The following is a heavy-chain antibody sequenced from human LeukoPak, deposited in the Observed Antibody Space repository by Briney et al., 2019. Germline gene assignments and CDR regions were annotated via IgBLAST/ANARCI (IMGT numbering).Heavy chain of an antibody. CDR3: ARGCQGLPGDPGVFACAFDI. CDR1: GYSFSSYW. V-gene: IGHV5-51*01. CDR2: IYPGDSDT. Sequence: PGESLKISCKGSGYSFSSYWIGWVRQMPGKGLEWMGIIYPGDSDTRYSPSFQGQVTISADKSISTAYLQWSSLKASDTAMYYCARGCQGLPGDPGVFACAFDIWGQGTMVTVSS. J-gene: IGHJ3*02. D-gene: IGHD3-16*01.